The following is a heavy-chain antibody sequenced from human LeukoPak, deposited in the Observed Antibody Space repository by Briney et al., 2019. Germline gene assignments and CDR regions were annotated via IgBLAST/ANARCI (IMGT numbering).Heavy chain of an antibody. CDR3: ARRGSGASLEYYFDL. V-gene: IGHV4-59*08. D-gene: IGHD1-14*01. CDR2: IYYSGNT. Sequence: PSETLSLTCTVSGGSVSSYYWSWIRQPPGKVLEYIGYIYYSGNTNSNPSLNSRVTISVDTSKNQFSLKLSSVTAADTAVYYCARRGSGASLEYYFDLWGRGTLVTVSS. J-gene: IGHJ2*01. CDR1: GGSVSSYY.